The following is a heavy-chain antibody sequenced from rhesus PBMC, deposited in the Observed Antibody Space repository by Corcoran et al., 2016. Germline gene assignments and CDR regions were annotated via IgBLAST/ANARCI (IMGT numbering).Heavy chain of an antibody. Sequence: QVTLKESGPALVKPTQTLTLTCTFSGFSLTTSGMGVGWIRQPPGKALEWLALIYWDDYKRYRTSLKSRLTISKDPSKNQVVLTMTNMDPVDTATYYCARGGYFDYWGQGVLVTVSS. CDR3: ARGGYFDY. V-gene: IGHV2-174*01. J-gene: IGHJ4*01. CDR1: GFSLTTSGMG. CDR2: IYWDDYK.